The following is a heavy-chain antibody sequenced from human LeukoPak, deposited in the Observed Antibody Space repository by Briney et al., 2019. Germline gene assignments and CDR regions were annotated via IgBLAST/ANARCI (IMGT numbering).Heavy chain of an antibody. V-gene: IGHV4-38-2*02. CDR2: IYHSGST. Sequence: SETLSLTCTVSGYSISSGYYWGWIRQPPGKGLEWIGSIYHSGSTYYNPSLKSRVTISVDTSKNQFSLKLSSVTAADTAIYYCARGGYYGSGNDFRFDPWGQGTLVTVSS. CDR3: ARGGYYGSGNDFRFDP. CDR1: GYSISSGYY. D-gene: IGHD3-10*01. J-gene: IGHJ5*02.